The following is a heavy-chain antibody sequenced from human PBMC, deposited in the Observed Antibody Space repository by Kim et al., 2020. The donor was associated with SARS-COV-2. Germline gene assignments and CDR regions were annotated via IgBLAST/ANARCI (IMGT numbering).Heavy chain of an antibody. CDR2: INHSGDT. CDR3: ARAIMGSGDSYRRGSLDY. CDR1: GGAFSGYY. J-gene: IGHJ4*02. D-gene: IGHD2-21*01. Sequence: SETLSLTCAVYGGAFSGYYWSWIRQPPGKGLEWIGEINHSGDTNYNPSLKSRVTISVDTSKNQFSLKVNSVTAADTAIYYCARAIMGSGDSYRRGSLDYWGQGTLVTVSS. V-gene: IGHV4-34*01.